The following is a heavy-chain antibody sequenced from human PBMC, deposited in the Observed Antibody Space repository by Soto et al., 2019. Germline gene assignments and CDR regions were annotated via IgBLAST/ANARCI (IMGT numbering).Heavy chain of an antibody. V-gene: IGHV3-30*18. CDR2: ISYDGSNK. J-gene: IGHJ4*02. CDR1: GFTFSSYG. D-gene: IGHD3-22*01. Sequence: QVQLVESGGGVVQPGRSLRLSCAASGFTFSSYGMHWVRQAPGKGLEWVAVISYDGSNKYYADSVKGRFTISRDNSKNTLYLQMNSLRAEDTAVYYCAKGTTYYYDSSGYRVDVYFDYWGQGTLVTVSS. CDR3: AKGTTYYYDSSGYRVDVYFDY.